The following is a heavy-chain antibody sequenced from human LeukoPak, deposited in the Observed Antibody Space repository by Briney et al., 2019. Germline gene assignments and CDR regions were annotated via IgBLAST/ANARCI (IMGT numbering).Heavy chain of an antibody. CDR3: ARGTVATIENWWFDP. Sequence: GASVKVSCKASGYTFTNYDINWVRQAPGQGLEWMGWVNSNSGNTGYAQKFQGRVTITRNTSITTSYLELSSLGFEDTAMYYCARGTVATIENWWFDPWGQGTLVTVSS. CDR1: GYTFTNYD. V-gene: IGHV1-8*03. J-gene: IGHJ5*02. CDR2: VNSNSGNT. D-gene: IGHD5-12*01.